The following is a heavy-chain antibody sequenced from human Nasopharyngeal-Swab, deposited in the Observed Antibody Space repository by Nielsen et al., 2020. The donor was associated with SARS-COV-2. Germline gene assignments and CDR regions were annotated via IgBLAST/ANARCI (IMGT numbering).Heavy chain of an antibody. Sequence: ASVKVSCKAVGYTFTTYGINWVRQAPGQGPEWMGWISAYGNTNYAQQLQGRVTLTTDTSTSTAYMELMSLRSDDTAVYYCARDTPPEAWIQLWGDYYYGMDVWGQGTTVTVSS. D-gene: IGHD5-18*01. J-gene: IGHJ6*02. CDR1: GYTFTTYG. V-gene: IGHV1-18*01. CDR3: ARDTPPEAWIQLWGDYYYGMDV. CDR2: ISAYGNT.